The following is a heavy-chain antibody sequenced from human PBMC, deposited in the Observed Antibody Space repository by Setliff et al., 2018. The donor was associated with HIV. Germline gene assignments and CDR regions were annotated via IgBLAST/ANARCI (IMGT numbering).Heavy chain of an antibody. CDR2: VSSRGDT. Sequence: SETLSLTCTVSDSGTYYWSWIRQPAGKGLEWIGRVSSRGDTNYNPSLKSRVTMSVDTSKNQFSLKLTSVTASDTAVYYCVTGEGLRFWGQGTLVTVSS. J-gene: IGHJ4*02. V-gene: IGHV4-4*07. D-gene: IGHD2-15*01. CDR1: DSGTYY. CDR3: VTGEGLRF.